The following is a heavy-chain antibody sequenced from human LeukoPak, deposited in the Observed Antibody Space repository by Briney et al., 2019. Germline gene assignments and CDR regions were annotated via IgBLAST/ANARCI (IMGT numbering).Heavy chain of an antibody. V-gene: IGHV1-24*01. CDR1: GYTLTELS. J-gene: IGHJ6*02. CDR3: ATVDTDYYYYGMDV. Sequence: VASVKVSCKVSGYTLTELSMHRVRQAPGKGLEWMGGFDPEDGETIYAQKFQGRATMTEDTSTDTAYMELSSLRSEDTAVYYCATVDTDYYYYGMDVWGQGTTVTVSS. CDR2: FDPEDGET.